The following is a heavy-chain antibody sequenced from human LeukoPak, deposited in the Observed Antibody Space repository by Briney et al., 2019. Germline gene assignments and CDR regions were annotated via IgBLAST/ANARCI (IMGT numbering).Heavy chain of an antibody. CDR2: ISSSSSYI. D-gene: IGHD6-13*01. Sequence: GGSLRLSCAASGFTFSSYSMNWVRQAPGKGLEWVSSISSSSSYIYYADSVKGRFTISRDNAKNSLYLQMNSLRAEDTAVYYCARDFMIAAVFDYWGQGTLVTVPS. V-gene: IGHV3-21*01. CDR1: GFTFSSYS. CDR3: ARDFMIAAVFDY. J-gene: IGHJ4*02.